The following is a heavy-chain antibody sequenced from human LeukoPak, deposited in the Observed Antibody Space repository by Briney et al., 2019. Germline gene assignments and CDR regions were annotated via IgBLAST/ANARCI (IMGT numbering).Heavy chain of an antibody. CDR1: GFTFSSYE. CDR2: ISSSGSTI. CDR3: AREGVYDILTGYTPGYMDV. Sequence: GGSLRLSCAASGFTFSSYEMNWVRQAPGKGLEWVSYISSSGSTIYYADSVKGRFTISRDNAKNSLYLQMNSLRAEDTAVYYCAREGVYDILTGYTPGYMDVWGKGTTVTISS. V-gene: IGHV3-48*03. D-gene: IGHD3-9*01. J-gene: IGHJ6*03.